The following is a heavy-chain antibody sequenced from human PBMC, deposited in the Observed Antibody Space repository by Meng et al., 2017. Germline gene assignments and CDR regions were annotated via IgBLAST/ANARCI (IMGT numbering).Heavy chain of an antibody. J-gene: IGHJ4*02. D-gene: IGHD6-19*01. V-gene: IGHV4/OR15-8*02. CDR3: ASWIYSCGWQ. Sequence: VQRRGAWPGWVRLSGTLSFRCFVCSGSSSSVDWGSWVREPPVKGLGWIGEIYHGGNSNYNPSLKSQVTISIDKSKNQFSLKLSSVTAADTAVYYCASWIYSCGWQWGQGTLVTVSS. CDR2: IYHGGNS. CDR1: SGSSSSVDW.